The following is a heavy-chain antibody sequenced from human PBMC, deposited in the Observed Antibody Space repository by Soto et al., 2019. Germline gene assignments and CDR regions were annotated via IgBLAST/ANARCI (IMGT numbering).Heavy chain of an antibody. J-gene: IGHJ3*02. Sequence: GESLKISCKGSGYNFANYWIGWVRQMPGKGLEWMGMIFPGDSDTKKSPSLQGQITMSVDKSNSSAYLQWRSLKASDTAMYYCAAGYDTALDAFDIWGQGTMVTVSS. D-gene: IGHD3-22*01. V-gene: IGHV5-51*01. CDR2: IFPGDSDT. CDR1: GYNFANYW. CDR3: AAGYDTALDAFDI.